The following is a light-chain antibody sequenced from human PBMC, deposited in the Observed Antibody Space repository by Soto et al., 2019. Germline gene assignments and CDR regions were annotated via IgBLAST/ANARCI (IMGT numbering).Light chain of an antibody. CDR1: SSNIGGNA. V-gene: IGLV1-44*01. CDR3: AAWDDSLNALV. CDR2: DND. Sequence: SVLTQPPSASGTPGQRVTISCSGSSSNIGGNAVSWYQQLPGTAPKLLIHDNDQRPSGVPDRFSGSKSGTSASLAISGLQSEDEADYCCAAWDDSLNALVFGGGTQLTVL. J-gene: IGLJ2*01.